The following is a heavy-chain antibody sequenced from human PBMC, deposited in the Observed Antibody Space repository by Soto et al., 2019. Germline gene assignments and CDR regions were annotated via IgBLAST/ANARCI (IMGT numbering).Heavy chain of an antibody. CDR2: IKEDGSEK. V-gene: IGHV3-7*04. CDR3: ARAAYSGDGLDV. D-gene: IGHD2-21*01. Sequence: DVQLVESGGGLVQPGGSLRLSCAAYRFSFSNYWMTWVRQAPGKGLEWVANIKEDGSEKSHVDSVKGRFTISRDNAKNSLYLQMNSLRAEDTAVYCGARAAYSGDGLDVWGQGTTVTVS. J-gene: IGHJ6*02. CDR1: RFSFSNYW.